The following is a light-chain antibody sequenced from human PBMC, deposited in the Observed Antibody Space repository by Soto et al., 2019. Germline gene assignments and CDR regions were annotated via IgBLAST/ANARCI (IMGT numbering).Light chain of an antibody. J-gene: IGLJ1*01. Sequence: QSVLTQPPSASGTPGQRVTISCSGSSSDVGAHNFVSWYQHHPGKAPKLMIYEVSNRPSGVSNRFSGSKSGNTASLTISGLQAEDEADYYCNSYKSSNNYVFGSGTKVTVL. CDR1: SSDVGAHNF. CDR2: EVS. V-gene: IGLV2-14*01. CDR3: NSYKSSNNYV.